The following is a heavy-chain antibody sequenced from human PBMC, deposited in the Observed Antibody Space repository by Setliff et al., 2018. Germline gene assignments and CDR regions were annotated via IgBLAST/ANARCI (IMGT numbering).Heavy chain of an antibody. D-gene: IGHD1-1*01. J-gene: IGHJ4*02. V-gene: IGHV1-46*01. Sequence: AASVKVSCKASGHTFTSYFMQWVRQAPGQGLEWMGMINPSGGYTIYAQKFQGRVTMTRDTSTSTVYLELSSLRSEDTAVYYCARGLIFLPWPSGDMGYFDYWGQGTLVTVSS. CDR2: INPSGGYT. CDR1: GHTFTSYF. CDR3: ARGLIFLPWPSGDMGYFDY.